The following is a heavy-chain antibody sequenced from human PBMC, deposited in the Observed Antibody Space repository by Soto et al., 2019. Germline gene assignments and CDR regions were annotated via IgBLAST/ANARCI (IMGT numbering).Heavy chain of an antibody. CDR1: GFTLTYYW. CDR3: ANFYSGSYSTY. D-gene: IGHD1-26*01. V-gene: IGHV3-74*01. CDR2: INSDGSIT. Sequence: EVQLVESGGGLVQPGGSLRLSCAASGFTLTYYWMRWGRQAPGKGLVWVSRINSDGSITNYADYVKGRLNISIDNDKNPLDLEMNSLRAEDTAGYYCANFYSGSYSTYLGQGTLVTVSS. J-gene: IGHJ4*02.